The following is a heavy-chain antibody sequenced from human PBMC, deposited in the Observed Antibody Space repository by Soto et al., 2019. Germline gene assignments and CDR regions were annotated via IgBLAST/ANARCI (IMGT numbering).Heavy chain of an antibody. V-gene: IGHV3-72*01. Sequence: GSLRLSCAASGFTFSDHYMDWVRQAPGKGLEWVSRARNKVSSYTTAYAASVKGRLTISRDDSKNSLYLQMNSLKTEDTAVYFCARLMGTSFDFWGQGTLVTVSS. CDR1: GFTFSDHY. J-gene: IGHJ4*02. CDR2: ARNKVSSYTT. CDR3: ARLMGTSFDF. D-gene: IGHD2-8*01.